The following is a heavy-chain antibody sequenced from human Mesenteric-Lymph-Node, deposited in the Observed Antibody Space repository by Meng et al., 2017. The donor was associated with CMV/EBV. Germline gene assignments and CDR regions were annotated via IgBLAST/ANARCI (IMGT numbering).Heavy chain of an antibody. CDR1: GFTFSSYW. D-gene: IGHD1-26*01. Sequence: GESLKISCAASGFTFSSYWMHWVRQAPGKGLVWVSRINSDGSSTSYADSVKGRFTISRDNAKNTLYLQMNSLRAEDTAVYYCASYRTAYYYYGMDVWGQGTTVTVSS. CDR2: INSDGSST. J-gene: IGHJ6*02. V-gene: IGHV3-74*01. CDR3: ASYRTAYYYYGMDV.